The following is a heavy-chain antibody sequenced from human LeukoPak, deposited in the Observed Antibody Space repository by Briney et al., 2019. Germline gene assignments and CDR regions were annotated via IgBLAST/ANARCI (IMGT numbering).Heavy chain of an antibody. J-gene: IGHJ1*01. CDR2: IFWDDDK. CDR1: GFSLSTSGVG. V-gene: IGHV2-5*02. Sequence: SGPTLVKPTQTLTLTCTFSGFSLSTSGVGVGWIRQPPGKALEWLAFIFWDDDKRYSPSLKSRLTITKDTSKNQVVLTMTNLHPVDTATYYCAHRPHYSGSGSYSFQHWGQGTLVTVSS. D-gene: IGHD3-10*01. CDR3: AHRPHYSGSGSYSFQH.